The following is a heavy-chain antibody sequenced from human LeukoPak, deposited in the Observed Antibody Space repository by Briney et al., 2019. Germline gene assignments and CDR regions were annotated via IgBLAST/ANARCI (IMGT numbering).Heavy chain of an antibody. V-gene: IGHV3-11*04. CDR3: VRFMRGTIGGDK. CDR1: GFTFSDYY. J-gene: IGHJ4*02. D-gene: IGHD3-16*01. Sequence: GGSLRLSCAASGFTFSDYYMSWLRQAPGKGLEWVSYISSSGSTIYYADSVKGRFTISRDNAKNSLYLQMNNLKAEDTAMYYCVRFMRGTIGGDKWGQGTLVTVSA. CDR2: ISSSGSTI.